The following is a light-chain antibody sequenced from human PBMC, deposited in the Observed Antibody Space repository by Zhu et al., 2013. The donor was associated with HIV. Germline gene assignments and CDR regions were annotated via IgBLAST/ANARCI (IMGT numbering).Light chain of an antibody. CDR2: SAS. J-gene: IGKJ1*01. CDR3: QQYGSSPRT. Sequence: EIVLTQSPGTLSLSPGERATLSCRSSQSISTYLAWYQHKPGQAPILLIYSASTRATGIPDRFSGSGSGTDFTLTISGVEPEDFAVYYCQQYGSSPRTFGQGTKVEIK. V-gene: IGKV3-20*01. CDR1: QSISTY.